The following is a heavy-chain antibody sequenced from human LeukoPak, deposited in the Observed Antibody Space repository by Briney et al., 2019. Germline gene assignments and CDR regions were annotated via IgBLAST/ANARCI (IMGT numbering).Heavy chain of an antibody. D-gene: IGHD6-19*01. Sequence: GSLRLSCAASGFTVSSNYMSWVRQAPGKGLEWVSVIYSGGSTYYADSVKGRFTISRDNSKNTLYLQMNSLRAEDTAVYYCAASGWYTPYYFDYWGQGTLVTVSS. V-gene: IGHV3-53*01. J-gene: IGHJ4*02. CDR1: GFTVSSNY. CDR2: IYSGGST. CDR3: AASGWYTPYYFDY.